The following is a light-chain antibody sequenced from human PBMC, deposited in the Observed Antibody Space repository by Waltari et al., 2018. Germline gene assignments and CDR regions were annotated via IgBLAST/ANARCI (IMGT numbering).Light chain of an antibody. Sequence: EIVLTQSPATRSLSTGERATISCRASQSVYNYLAWYQPKPGQAPRLLIYDSSNRATGIPARFSDSGSGTDFTLTISSLEPDDFAVYYCQQRSHWPRTFGPGTKVDIK. CDR1: QSVYNY. J-gene: IGKJ3*01. CDR2: DSS. CDR3: QQRSHWPRT. V-gene: IGKV3-11*01.